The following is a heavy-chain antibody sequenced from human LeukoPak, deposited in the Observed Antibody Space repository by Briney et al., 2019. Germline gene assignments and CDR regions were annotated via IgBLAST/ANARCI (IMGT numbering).Heavy chain of an antibody. V-gene: IGHV4-59*07. CDR3: ASSDYYYYYMDV. Sequence: SDTLSLTCTVSGGSISSYYWSWIRQPPGKGLEWIGYIYYSGSTNYNPSLKSRVTISVDTSKNQFSLKLSSVTAADTAVYYCASSDYYYYYMDVWGKGTTVTISS. CDR2: IYYSGST. J-gene: IGHJ6*03. CDR1: GGSISSYY.